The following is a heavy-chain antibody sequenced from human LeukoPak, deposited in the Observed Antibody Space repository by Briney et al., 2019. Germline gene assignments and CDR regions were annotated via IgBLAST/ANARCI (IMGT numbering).Heavy chain of an antibody. D-gene: IGHD6-19*01. Sequence: ASVKVSCKASGYTFTGYYMHWVRQAPGQGLEWMGWINPNSGGTNYAQKFQGRVTMTRDTSISTAYMELSRLRSDDTAVYYCARVIAVAGPPTDYWGQGTLVTVSS. CDR3: ARVIAVAGPPTDY. J-gene: IGHJ4*02. CDR1: GYTFTGYY. V-gene: IGHV1-2*02. CDR2: INPNSGGT.